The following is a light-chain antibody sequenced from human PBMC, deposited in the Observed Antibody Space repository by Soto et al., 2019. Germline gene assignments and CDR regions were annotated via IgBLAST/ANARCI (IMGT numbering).Light chain of an antibody. V-gene: IGKV3-20*01. J-gene: IGKJ1*01. CDR3: QQYGSSGT. Sequence: EIVITQSPATLSVSPGERATLSCRASQSVSSNLAWYQQKPGKAPRLLIYGASNTATGIPDRLSGSGSGTDFTLTIRRLEPEDFAVYYCQQYGSSGTFGQGTKVDIK. CDR2: GAS. CDR1: QSVSSN.